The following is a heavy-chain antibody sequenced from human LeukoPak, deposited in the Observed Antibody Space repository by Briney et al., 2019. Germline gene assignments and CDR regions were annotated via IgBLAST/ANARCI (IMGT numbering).Heavy chain of an antibody. V-gene: IGHV3-23*01. CDR2: ISGSGGST. CDR3: AKDPDIVVVVAAIDY. D-gene: IGHD2-15*01. CDR1: GFTFSSYA. Sequence: GGSLRLSCAAPGFTFSSYAMSWVRQAPGKGLEWVSAISGSGGSTYYADSVKGRFTISRDNSKNTLYLQMNSLRAEDTAVHYCAKDPDIVVVVAAIDYWGQGTLVTVSS. J-gene: IGHJ4*02.